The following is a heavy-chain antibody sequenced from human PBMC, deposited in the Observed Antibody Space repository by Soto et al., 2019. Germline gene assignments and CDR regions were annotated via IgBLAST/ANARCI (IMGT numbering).Heavy chain of an antibody. CDR1: GFTFSDYP. CDR2: ISYDGRVK. V-gene: IGHV3-30*04. J-gene: IGHJ4*02. CDR3: ARDFIVGAPDYFDY. D-gene: IGHD1-26*01. Sequence: QVQLVESGGGVVQPGRSLSLSCAASGFTFSDYPMHWVRQAPGKGLEWVAVISYDGRVKYYVDSVKGRFTISRDDSRNTLYLQMNLLRVDDTAVYYCARDFIVGAPDYFDYWGQGTLVTVSS.